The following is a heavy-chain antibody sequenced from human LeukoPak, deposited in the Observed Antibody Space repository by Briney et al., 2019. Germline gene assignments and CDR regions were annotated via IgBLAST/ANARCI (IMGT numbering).Heavy chain of an antibody. Sequence: PGGSLRLSXXXXXXXFSRYWMHWVRXGPGKRLVWVSRINEDGSSTSYAESVRGRFTISRDNAKNTLYLQMNSLRAEDAAVYYCTTDTFGARDSWGQGTLVTVSS. CDR2: INEDGSST. V-gene: IGHV3-74*01. J-gene: IGHJ4*02. CDR3: TTDTFGARDS. CDR1: XXXFSRYW. D-gene: IGHD3-10*01.